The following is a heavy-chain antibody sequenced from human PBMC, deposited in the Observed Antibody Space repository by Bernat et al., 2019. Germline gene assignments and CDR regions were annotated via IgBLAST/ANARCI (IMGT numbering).Heavy chain of an antibody. V-gene: IGHV4-30-2*01. J-gene: IGHJ5*02. CDR1: GGSISSGGYS. D-gene: IGHD2-2*01. CDR3: ARYCSSTSCYSPVSFDP. CDR2: IYHSGST. Sequence: QLQLQESGSGLVKPSQTLSLTCAVSGGSISSGGYSWSWIRQPPGKGLEWIGYIYHSGSTYYNPSLKSRVTISVDRSKNQFSLKLSSVTAADTAVYYCARYCSSTSCYSPVSFDPWGQGTLVTVSS.